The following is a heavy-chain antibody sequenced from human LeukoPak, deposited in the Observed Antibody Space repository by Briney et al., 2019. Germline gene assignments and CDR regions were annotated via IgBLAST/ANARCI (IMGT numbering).Heavy chain of an antibody. CDR1: GYTLSDFY. J-gene: IGHJ4*02. Sequence: ASVKVSCKACGYTLSDFYMHWVRQAPGRGLEWMGWIRGDTADSGAAQKFQGRVTMTRDTSTDTADMELTGLRCDDTAIYYCARVRGNSCDFWGQGTLVTVSS. CDR2: IRGDTADS. D-gene: IGHD6-13*01. CDR3: ARVRGNSCDF. V-gene: IGHV1-2*02.